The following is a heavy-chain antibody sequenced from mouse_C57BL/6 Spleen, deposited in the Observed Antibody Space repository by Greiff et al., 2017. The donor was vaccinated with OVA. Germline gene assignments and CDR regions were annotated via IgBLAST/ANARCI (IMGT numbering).Heavy chain of an antibody. CDR2: ISYDGSN. D-gene: IGHD2-4*01. V-gene: IGHV3-6*01. J-gene: IGHJ4*01. Sequence: EVKLMESGPGLVKPSQSLSLTCSVTGYSITSGYYWNWIRQFPGNKLEWMGYISYDGSNNYNPSLKNRISITRDTSKNQFFLKLNSVTTEDTATYDCARDPPPYEYGLWAYWGQGTSVTVSS. CDR1: GYSITSGYY. CDR3: ARDPPPYEYGLWAY.